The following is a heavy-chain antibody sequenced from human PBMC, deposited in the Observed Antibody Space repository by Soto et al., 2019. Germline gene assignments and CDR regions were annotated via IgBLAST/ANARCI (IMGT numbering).Heavy chain of an antibody. CDR1: GYTFTKNA. J-gene: IGHJ6*02. D-gene: IGHD5-18*01. Sequence: ASVKVSCKASGYTFTKNAIHWVRQAPGQSPESLGWINVANGNTEYSRNFQGRVTLTGDASADTAYMELSSLRSEDTAVYYCARQWGTSMENYHYSGMDVWGQGTTVTVSS. V-gene: IGHV1-3*01. CDR3: ARQWGTSMENYHYSGMDV. CDR2: INVANGNT.